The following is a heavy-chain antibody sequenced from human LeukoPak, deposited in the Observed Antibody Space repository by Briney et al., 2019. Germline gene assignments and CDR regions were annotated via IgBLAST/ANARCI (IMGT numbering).Heavy chain of an antibody. Sequence: GGSLRLSCVGSGFTFSSYWMHWVRQGPGKGLEWVSGINGRGDSTVYADSVTGRFTISRDISKNTMYLQMNSLRAEDTAVYYCAKDQGSGHGAYTWGTFDYWGLETLVTVFS. D-gene: IGHD3-16*01. V-gene: IGHV3-23*01. CDR1: GFTFSSYW. CDR3: AKDQGSGHGAYTWGTFDY. J-gene: IGHJ4*01. CDR2: INGRGDST.